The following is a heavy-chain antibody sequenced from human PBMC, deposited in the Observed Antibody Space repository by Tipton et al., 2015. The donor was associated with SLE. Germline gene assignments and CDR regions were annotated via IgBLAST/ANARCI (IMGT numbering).Heavy chain of an antibody. CDR1: GGSIDSNIYY. CDR2: IYYRGST. Sequence: TLSLTCTVSGGSIDSNIYYRGWIRQPPGKGLEWIGSIYYRGSTYYNESLESRVTMSVDTANNQFSLKLTSVTAADTAVYYCARNPITMVRGVIPGAFDIWGQGTMVTVSS. J-gene: IGHJ3*02. D-gene: IGHD3-10*01. CDR3: ARNPITMVRGVIPGAFDI. V-gene: IGHV4-39*01.